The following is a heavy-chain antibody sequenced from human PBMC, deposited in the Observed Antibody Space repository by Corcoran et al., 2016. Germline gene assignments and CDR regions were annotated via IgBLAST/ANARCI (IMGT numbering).Heavy chain of an antibody. CDR1: GGSFSGYY. V-gene: IGHV4-34*01. J-gene: IGHJ1*01. D-gene: IGHD2-15*01. CDR3: ASGYCSGGSCYSVSEYFQH. Sequence: QVQLQQWGAGLLKPSETLSLTCAVYGGSFSGYYWSWIRQPPGKGLEWIGEINHSGSTNYNPPLKSRVTISVDTSKNQFSLKLSSVTAADTAVYYCASGYCSGGSCYSVSEYFQHWGQGTLVTVSS. CDR2: INHSGST.